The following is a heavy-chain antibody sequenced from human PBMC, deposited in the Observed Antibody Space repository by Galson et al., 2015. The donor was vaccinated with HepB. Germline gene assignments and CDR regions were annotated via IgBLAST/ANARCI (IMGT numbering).Heavy chain of an antibody. CDR2: IIPIFGTA. J-gene: IGHJ6*02. CDR1: GGTFSSYA. D-gene: IGHD3-10*01. CDR3: ARDPPRSLVTMVRGYFYYGMDV. V-gene: IGHV1-69*13. Sequence: SVKVSCKASGGTFSSYAISWVRQAPGQGLEWMGGIIPIFGTANYAQKFQGRVTITADESTSTAYMELSSLRSEDTAVYYCARDPPRSLVTMVRGYFYYGMDVWGQGTTVTVSS.